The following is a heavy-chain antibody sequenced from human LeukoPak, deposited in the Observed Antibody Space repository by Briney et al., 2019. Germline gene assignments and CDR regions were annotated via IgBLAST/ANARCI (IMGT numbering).Heavy chain of an antibody. CDR2: ISGSGGST. Sequence: PGGSLRLSCAASGFAFSSYNMNWVRQAPGKGLEWVSAISGSGGSTYYADSVKGRFTISRDNSKNTLYLQMNSLRAEDTAVYYCAKDSGGYGIWGQGTMVTVSS. CDR3: AKDSGGYGI. CDR1: GFAFSSYN. V-gene: IGHV3-23*01. D-gene: IGHD5-18*01. J-gene: IGHJ3*02.